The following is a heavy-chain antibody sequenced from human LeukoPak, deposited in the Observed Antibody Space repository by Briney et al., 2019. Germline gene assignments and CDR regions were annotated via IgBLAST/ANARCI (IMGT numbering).Heavy chain of an antibody. CDR3: ARAIAAAGKANWFDP. CDR2: ISSSGSTL. CDR1: GFTFSDYY. V-gene: IGHV3-11*04. J-gene: IGHJ5*02. D-gene: IGHD6-13*01. Sequence: GGSLRLSCAASGFTFSDYYMSWIRQAPGKGLEWVSYISSSGSTLYYADSVKGRFTISRDNAKNSLYLQMNSLKAEDTAVYYCARAIAAAGKANWFDPWGQGTLVTVSS.